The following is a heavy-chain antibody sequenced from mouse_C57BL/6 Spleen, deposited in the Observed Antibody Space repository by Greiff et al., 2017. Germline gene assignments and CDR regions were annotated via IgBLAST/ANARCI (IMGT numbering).Heavy chain of an antibody. D-gene: IGHD2-4*01. J-gene: IGHJ3*01. CDR3: ARRAYDYDVDY. CDR2: IDPSDSYT. CDR1: GYTFTSYW. V-gene: IGHV1-69*01. Sequence: QVHVKQPGAELVMPGASVKLSCKASGYTFTSYWMHWVKQRPGQGLEWIGEIDPSDSYTNYNQKFKGKSTLTVDKSSSTAYMQLSSLTSEDSAVYYCARRAYDYDVDYWGQGTLVTVSA.